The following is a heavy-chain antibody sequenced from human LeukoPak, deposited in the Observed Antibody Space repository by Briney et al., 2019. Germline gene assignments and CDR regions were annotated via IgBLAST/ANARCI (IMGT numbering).Heavy chain of an antibody. CDR2: ISGSGGST. D-gene: IGHD6-6*01. V-gene: IGHV3-23*01. CDR1: GFTFSSYA. CDR3: AKAEAARTLSYYYYYMDV. Sequence: GGSLRLSCAASGFTFSSYAMSWVRQAPGKGLEWVSAISGSGGSTYYADSVKGRFTISRDNSKNTLYLQMNSLRAEDTAVYYCAKAEAARTLSYYYYYMDVWGKGTTVTVSS. J-gene: IGHJ6*03.